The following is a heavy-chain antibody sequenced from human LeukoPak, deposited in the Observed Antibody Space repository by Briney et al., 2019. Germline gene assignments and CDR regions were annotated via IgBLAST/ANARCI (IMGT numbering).Heavy chain of an antibody. CDR1: GFTFSSYN. CDR3: ARDMQGP. CDR2: ISSSSNTI. J-gene: IGHJ5*02. Sequence: PGGSLRLSCAASGFTFSSYNMNWVRQAPGKGLEWVSYISSSSNTIYYADSVKGRFTISRDNAKNSLYLQMNSLRAEDTAVYYCARDMQGPWGQGTLVTVSS. V-gene: IGHV3-48*01.